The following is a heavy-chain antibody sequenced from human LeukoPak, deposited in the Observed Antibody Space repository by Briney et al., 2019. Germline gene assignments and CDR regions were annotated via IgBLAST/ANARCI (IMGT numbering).Heavy chain of an antibody. J-gene: IGHJ4*02. CDR3: ARHREGIAAAGIDY. D-gene: IGHD6-13*01. CDR1: GYTFTSYG. V-gene: IGHV1-18*01. CDR2: ISAYNGNT. Sequence: ASVKVSCKASGYTFTSYGISWVRQAPGQGLEWMGWISAYNGNTNYAQKLQGRVTMTTDTSTSTAYMELRSLRSDDTAVYYCARHREGIAAAGIDYWGQGTLVTVSS.